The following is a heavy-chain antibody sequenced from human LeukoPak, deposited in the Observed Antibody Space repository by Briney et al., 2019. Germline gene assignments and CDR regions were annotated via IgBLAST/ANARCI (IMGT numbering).Heavy chain of an antibody. D-gene: IGHD6-13*01. CDR2: ISGSGGST. CDR3: AKDHRKAAAGKGPFDY. CDR1: GFTFSSYA. Sequence: PGGSLRLFCAASGFTFSSYAMSWVRQAPGKGLEWVSAISGSGGSTYYADSVKGRFTISRDNSKNTLYLQMNSLRAEDTAVYYCAKDHRKAAAGKGPFDYWGQGTLVTVSS. J-gene: IGHJ4*02. V-gene: IGHV3-23*01.